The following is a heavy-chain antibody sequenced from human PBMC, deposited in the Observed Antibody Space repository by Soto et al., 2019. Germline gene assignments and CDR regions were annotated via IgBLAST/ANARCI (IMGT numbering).Heavy chain of an antibody. D-gene: IGHD4-17*01. CDR1: GFTFSSYA. J-gene: IGHJ5*02. Sequence: GGSLRLSCAAPGFTFSSYAMSWVRQAPGKGLEWVSAISGSGGSTYYADSVKGRFTISRDNSKNTLYLQMNSLRAEDTAVYYCAKDRVGGYGGNSWFDPWGQGTLVTVSS. V-gene: IGHV3-23*01. CDR3: AKDRVGGYGGNSWFDP. CDR2: ISGSGGST.